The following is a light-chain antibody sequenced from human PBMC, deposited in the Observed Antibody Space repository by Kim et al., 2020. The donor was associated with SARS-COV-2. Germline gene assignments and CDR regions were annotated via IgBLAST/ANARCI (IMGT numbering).Light chain of an antibody. CDR1: QTITTKY. Sequence: AAGERAILACRASQTITTKYLAWYQQKPGQAPRLLIHGVSNRATGIPDRFSGSGSGTDFTLTVSRLEPEDFSLYFCQHYGSSPLAFGGGTKVDIK. V-gene: IGKV3-20*01. J-gene: IGKJ4*01. CDR3: QHYGSSPLA. CDR2: GVS.